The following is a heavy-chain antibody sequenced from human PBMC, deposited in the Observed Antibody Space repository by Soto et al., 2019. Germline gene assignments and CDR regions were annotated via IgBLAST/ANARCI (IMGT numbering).Heavy chain of an antibody. CDR3: ARDLWSGIASY. CDR1: GYTFTTYA. V-gene: IGHV1-3*04. CDR2: INTGNGDT. J-gene: IGHJ4*02. Sequence: ASVKVSCKASGYTFTTYAIHWVRQAPGQGLEWMGWINTGNGDTKYSQNFQGRVTFTRDTSASTAYMELSSLTSKDTAVYFCARDLWSGIASYWGQGTQVTVSS. D-gene: IGHD6-13*01.